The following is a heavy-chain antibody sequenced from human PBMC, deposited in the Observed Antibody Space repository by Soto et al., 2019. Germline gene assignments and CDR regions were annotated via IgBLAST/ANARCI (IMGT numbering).Heavy chain of an antibody. CDR1: GFTFKFTFTNYA. J-gene: IGHJ3*02. D-gene: IGHD1-1*01. V-gene: IGHV3-23*01. CDR3: AQNRVQLERPGTDTFDI. CDR2: ISGSGGST. Sequence: EVPLLESGGGLVQPGGSLRLSCAASGFTFKFTFTNYAMSWVRQAPGKGLEWVSTISGSGGSTYFADSVKGRFSISRDNSKNTLYLQVNSLRAEDTAVYYCAQNRVQLERPGTDTFDIWGQGTMVTVSS.